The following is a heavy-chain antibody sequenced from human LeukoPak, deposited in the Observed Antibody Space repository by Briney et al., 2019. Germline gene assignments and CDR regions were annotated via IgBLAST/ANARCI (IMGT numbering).Heavy chain of an antibody. CDR2: IKQDGGEK. D-gene: IGHD6-19*01. J-gene: IGHJ4*02. Sequence: GGSLRLSCAASGFSFSSYWMSWVRQAPGKGPEWVANIKQDGGEKYYVDSVKGRFTISRDNSKNTLYLQMNSLRAEDTAVYYCAKRYSSAWYFFDYWGQGTLVTVSS. V-gene: IGHV3-7*03. CDR1: GFSFSSYW. CDR3: AKRYSSAWYFFDY.